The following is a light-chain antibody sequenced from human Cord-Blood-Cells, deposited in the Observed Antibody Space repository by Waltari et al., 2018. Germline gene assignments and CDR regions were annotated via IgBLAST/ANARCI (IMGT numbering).Light chain of an antibody. Sequence: QSALTQPASVSGSPGQSITISCTGTSSDVGSYNLVSWYQQHPGKAPKLMIYEGSKRPSGVSNRFSGSKSDNTASLTISGLQAEDEADYYCCSYAGSTYVVFGGGTKLTVL. CDR3: CSYAGSTYVV. J-gene: IGLJ2*01. CDR1: SSDVGSYNL. V-gene: IGLV2-23*01. CDR2: EGS.